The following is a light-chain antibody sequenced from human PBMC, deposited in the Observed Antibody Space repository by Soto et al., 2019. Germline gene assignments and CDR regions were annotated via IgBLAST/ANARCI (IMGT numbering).Light chain of an antibody. V-gene: IGLV2-14*01. J-gene: IGLJ1*01. CDR1: SSDVGGYNY. CDR3: SSYTSSSTYV. Sequence: QSVLTQPASVSGSPGQSITISCTGTSSDVGGYNYVSWYQQHPGKAPKLMIYDVSNRPSGVSNRFSGSKSGNTASLTISGPQGEDEAYYYCSSYTSSSTYVFGTGTKLTVL. CDR2: DVS.